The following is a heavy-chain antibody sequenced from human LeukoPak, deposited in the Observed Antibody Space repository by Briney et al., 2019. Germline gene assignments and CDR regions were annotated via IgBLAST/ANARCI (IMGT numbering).Heavy chain of an antibody. CDR2: TYYSGST. CDR3: ARGEGGPFDY. J-gene: IGHJ4*02. CDR1: GVSISSYY. V-gene: IGHV4-59*01. D-gene: IGHD2-15*01. Sequence: SETLSLTCTVSGVSISSYYWSWIRQPPGKGLEWIGYTYYSGSTNYNPSLKSRVTISVDTSKNQFSLKLSSVTAADTAVYYCARGEGGPFDYWGQGTLVTVSS.